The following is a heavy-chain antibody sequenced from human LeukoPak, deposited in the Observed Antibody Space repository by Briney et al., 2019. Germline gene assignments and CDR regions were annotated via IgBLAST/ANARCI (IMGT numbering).Heavy chain of an antibody. CDR1: GGSISSGDYC. V-gene: IGHV4-30-4*01. J-gene: IGHJ4*02. CDR3: ASKRVITNTFDY. D-gene: IGHD3-22*01. CDR2: IYYSGST. Sequence: NSSQTLSLTCTVSGGSISSGDYCWSWIRQPPGKGLEWIGYIYYSGSTYYNPSLKSRVTISVDTSKNQFSLKLSSVTAADTAVYYCASKRVITNTFDYWGQGTLVTVSS.